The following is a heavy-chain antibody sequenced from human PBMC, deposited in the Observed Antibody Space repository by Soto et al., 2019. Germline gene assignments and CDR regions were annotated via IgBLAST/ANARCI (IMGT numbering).Heavy chain of an antibody. CDR2: IHYSGST. D-gene: IGHD2-15*01. CDR3: ASTKDVTLYFDY. Sequence: PSETLSLTCSVSGDSISISSYYWGWVRQPPGKGLEWIGSIHYSGSTHYNPSLQSRVTISGDASKKQFSLKLGSVTAADTAMYYCASTKDVTLYFDYWGQGNLVTVSS. V-gene: IGHV4-39*01. J-gene: IGHJ4*02. CDR1: GDSISISSYY.